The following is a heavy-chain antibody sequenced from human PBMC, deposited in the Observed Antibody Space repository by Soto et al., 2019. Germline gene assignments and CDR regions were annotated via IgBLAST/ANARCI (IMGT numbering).Heavy chain of an antibody. J-gene: IGHJ6*02. Sequence: PGGSLRLSCAASGSTFSSYSMNWVRQAPGKGLEWVSYISSSSSTIYYADSVKGRFTISRDNAKNSLYLQMNSLRDEDTAVYYCARDLEWSSSPGGMDVWGQGTTVTVSS. V-gene: IGHV3-48*02. CDR2: ISSSSSTI. CDR3: ARDLEWSSSPGGMDV. D-gene: IGHD6-13*01. CDR1: GSTFSSYS.